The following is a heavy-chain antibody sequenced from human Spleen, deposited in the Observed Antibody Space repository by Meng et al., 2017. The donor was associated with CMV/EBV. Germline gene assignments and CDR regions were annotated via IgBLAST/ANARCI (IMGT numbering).Heavy chain of an antibody. Sequence: QLQRQESGPGLVKPSETLSLTCTVSGGSISSSNSYWGWIRRPPGKGLEWIGRIYTSGSTNYNPSLKSRVTMSVDTSKNQFSLKLSSVTAADTAVYYCARDRGWLVDYWGQGTLVTVSS. CDR1: GGSISSSNSY. CDR2: IYTSGST. D-gene: IGHD6-19*01. J-gene: IGHJ4*02. CDR3: ARDRGWLVDY. V-gene: IGHV4-39*07.